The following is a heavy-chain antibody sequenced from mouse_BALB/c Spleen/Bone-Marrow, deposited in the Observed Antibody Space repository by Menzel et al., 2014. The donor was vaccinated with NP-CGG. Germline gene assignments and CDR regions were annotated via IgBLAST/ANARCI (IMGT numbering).Heavy chain of an antibody. V-gene: IGHV1-67*01. J-gene: IGHJ2*01. D-gene: IGHD1-2*01. CDR3: ASTAGTQYDYFAY. Sequence: VQLQQSGPELVRPGVSVKISCKGFGYTFTGYAIRWVNQSHAKTLEWIGVISSYSGNTNYNQKFKGRATVTVDKSSSTAYMELARLTSEDSAIYYCASTAGTQYDYFAYWGQGTTLTVSS. CDR1: GYTFTGYA. CDR2: ISSYSGNT.